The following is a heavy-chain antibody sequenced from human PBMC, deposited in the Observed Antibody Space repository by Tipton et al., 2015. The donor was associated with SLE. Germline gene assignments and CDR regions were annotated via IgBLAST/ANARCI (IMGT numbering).Heavy chain of an antibody. V-gene: IGHV4-39*07. Sequence: GLVKPSETLSLTCTVSGGSIATTTYYWGWVRQPPGKGLEWIGNIYYSGNTYYNPSLKSRVIISVDTSKNQFSLKLSSVTAADTAVYYCAGEPESYHRDIKGDYWGQGTLVTVSS. CDR3: AGEPESYHRDIKGDY. CDR2: IYYSGNT. J-gene: IGHJ4*02. CDR1: GGSIATTTYY. D-gene: IGHD1-14*01.